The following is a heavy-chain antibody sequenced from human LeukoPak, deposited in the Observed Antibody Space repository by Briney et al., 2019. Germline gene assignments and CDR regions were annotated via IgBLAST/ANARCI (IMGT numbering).Heavy chain of an antibody. CDR3: ARNSGDF. CDR1: GGSISDFY. CDR2: IYSSGNT. J-gene: IGHJ4*02. V-gene: IGHV4-4*07. D-gene: IGHD4-23*01. Sequence: SETLSLTCSVSGGSISDFYWSWIRQPAGKGLEWIGRIYSSGNTNYSPSLKSRVTMSLDASKNQFSLKLSSVTAADTAVYYCARNSGDFWGQGTLVTVSS.